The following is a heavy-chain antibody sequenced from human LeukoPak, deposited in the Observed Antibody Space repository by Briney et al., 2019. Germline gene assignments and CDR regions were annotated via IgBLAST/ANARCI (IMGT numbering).Heavy chain of an antibody. V-gene: IGHV4-39*07. J-gene: IGHJ4*02. CDR1: GGSVSSSAYY. CDR2: IFYSGST. CDR3: ATPGYSYGPLDY. Sequence: SETLSLTCTVSGGSVSSSAYYWAWIRQPRGRGLEWIGSIFYSGSTFYNPSLRSRVTISLDTSKNQFSLKLSSLTAADTAVYYCATPGYSYGPLDYWGQGTLVAVSS. D-gene: IGHD5-18*01.